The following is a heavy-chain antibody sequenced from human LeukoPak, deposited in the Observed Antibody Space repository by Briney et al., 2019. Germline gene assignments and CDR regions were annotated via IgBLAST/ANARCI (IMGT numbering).Heavy chain of an antibody. CDR1: GYSFTNYW. J-gene: IGHJ4*02. Sequence: GESLKISCKGSGYSFTNYWISWVRQMPGKGLEWMGTIDPSGSYTNYSPSFQGHVTISTDKSISTAYLQWSSLKASDTAMYYCARQTSLTFPFDYWGQGTLVTVSS. CDR3: ARQTSLTFPFDY. CDR2: IDPSGSYT. D-gene: IGHD3-9*01. V-gene: IGHV5-10-1*01.